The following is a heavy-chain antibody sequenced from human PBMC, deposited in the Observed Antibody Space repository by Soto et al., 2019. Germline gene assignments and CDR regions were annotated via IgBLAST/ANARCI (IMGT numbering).Heavy chain of an antibody. Sequence: EVQLVESGGGLVQPGGSLRLSCAASGFTFNNYYMVWVRQAPGRGLEWVANINQDGSAKYYVDSVKGRFTISRDNAKISLYLKINSLRVEDMATYYCGRGFGGTHWGQGSLVTVSS. CDR3: GRGFGGTH. CDR1: GFTFNNYY. CDR2: INQDGSAK. V-gene: IGHV3-7*05. D-gene: IGHD2-15*01. J-gene: IGHJ4*02.